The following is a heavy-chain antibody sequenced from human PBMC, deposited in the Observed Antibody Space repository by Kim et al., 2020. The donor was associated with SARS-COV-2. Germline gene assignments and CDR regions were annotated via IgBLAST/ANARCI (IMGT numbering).Heavy chain of an antibody. V-gene: IGHV1-3*01. Sequence: ASVKVSCKASGYTFTSYAMHWVRQAPGQRLEWMGWINAGKGNTKYSQKFQGRVTITRDTSASTAYMELSSLRSEDTAVYYCARDKEPIYYYYGMDVWGQGTTVTVSS. J-gene: IGHJ6*02. CDR2: INAGKGNT. CDR1: GYTFTSYA. CDR3: ARDKEPIYYYYGMDV.